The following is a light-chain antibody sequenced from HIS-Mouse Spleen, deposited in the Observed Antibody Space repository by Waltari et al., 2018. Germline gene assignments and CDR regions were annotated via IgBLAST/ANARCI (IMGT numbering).Light chain of an antibody. CDR3: QQYGSSPLYT. CDR1: QSVSSSY. Sequence: EIVLTQSPGTLSFSPGERATLSGRASQSVSSSYLAWYQQKPGQAPRLLIYGASSRATGIPDRFSGSWSGTDFTLTISRLEPEDFAVYYCQQYGSSPLYTFGQGTKLEIK. V-gene: IGKV3-20*01. CDR2: GAS. J-gene: IGKJ2*01.